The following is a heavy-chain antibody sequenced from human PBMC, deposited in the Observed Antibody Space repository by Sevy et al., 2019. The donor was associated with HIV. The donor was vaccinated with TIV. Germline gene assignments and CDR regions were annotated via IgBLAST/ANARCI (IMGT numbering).Heavy chain of an antibody. CDR3: AKEGPHNWFDP. Sequence: GGSLRLSCAASGLDFSSYAMSWVRQAPGKGLEWISVISGNSVSTHYADSVKSRFAISRDNSKNTVYLQMSSLRAEDTAVYYCAKEGPHNWFDPWGQGTLVTVSS. CDR1: GLDFSSYA. V-gene: IGHV3-23*01. J-gene: IGHJ5*02. CDR2: ISGNSVST.